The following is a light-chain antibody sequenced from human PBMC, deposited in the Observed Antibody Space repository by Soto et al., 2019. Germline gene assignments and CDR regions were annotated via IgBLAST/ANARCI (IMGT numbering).Light chain of an antibody. V-gene: IGLV2-14*01. Sequence: QSALTQPASVSGSPGQSITISCTGTSSDVGGYNYDSWYQPHPGKAPKLMINEVSNRASGVSDRFSGSKSGNTASLTISGLRAEDEADYYCSSYASSSTGVFGTGTKLTVL. J-gene: IGLJ1*01. CDR1: SSDVGGYNY. CDR3: SSYASSSTGV. CDR2: EVS.